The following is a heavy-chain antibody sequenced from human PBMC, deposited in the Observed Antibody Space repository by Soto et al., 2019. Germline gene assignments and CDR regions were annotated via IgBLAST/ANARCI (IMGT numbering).Heavy chain of an antibody. V-gene: IGHV4-39*01. Sequence: QLQLQESGPGLVKPSETLSLTCTVSGGSICSSSYYWGWIRQPPGKGLEWIGSIYYSGSTYYNPSLKSRVTISVDTSKNQFSLKLSSVTAADTAVYYCARHRNYYGSGSANYYYYYGMDVWGQGTTVTVSS. CDR3: ARHRNYYGSGSANYYYYYGMDV. D-gene: IGHD3-10*01. CDR1: GGSICSSSYY. J-gene: IGHJ6*02. CDR2: IYYSGST.